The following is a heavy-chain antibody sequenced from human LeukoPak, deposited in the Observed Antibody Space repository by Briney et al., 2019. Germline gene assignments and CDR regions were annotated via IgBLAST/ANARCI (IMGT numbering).Heavy chain of an antibody. CDR2: IYYSGST. J-gene: IGHJ4*02. CDR3: AREYPIAAAGHFDY. D-gene: IGHD6-13*01. Sequence: SETLSLTCTVSGGSVSSGSYYWSWIRQPPGKGQEWIGYIYYSGSTNYNPSLKSRVTISVDTSKNQFSLKLSSVTAADTAVYYCAREYPIAAAGHFDYWGQGTLVTVSS. CDR1: GGSVSSGSYY. V-gene: IGHV4-61*01.